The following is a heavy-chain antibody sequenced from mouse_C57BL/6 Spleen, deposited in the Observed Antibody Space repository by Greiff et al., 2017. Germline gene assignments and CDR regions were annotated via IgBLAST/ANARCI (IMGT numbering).Heavy chain of an antibody. J-gene: IGHJ4*01. CDR3: TRRGTEKAMDY. Sequence: QVQLQQSGAELVRPGASVTLSCKASGYTFTDYEMHWVKQTPVHGLEWIGAIDPETGGTAYNQKFKGKAILTADKSSSTAYMGLRSLTSEDSAVYYCTRRGTEKAMDYWGQGTSVTVSS. D-gene: IGHD2-14*01. V-gene: IGHV1-15*01. CDR1: GYTFTDYE. CDR2: IDPETGGT.